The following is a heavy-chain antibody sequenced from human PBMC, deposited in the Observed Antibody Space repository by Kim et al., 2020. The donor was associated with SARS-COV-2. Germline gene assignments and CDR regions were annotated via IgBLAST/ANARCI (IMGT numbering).Heavy chain of an antibody. J-gene: IGHJ4*02. CDR1: GGTFSSYA. CDR3: ARSYLTRYCSGGSCHRGPFDY. Sequence: SVKVSCKASGGTFSSYAISWVRQAPGQGLEWMGGIIPIFGTANYAQKFQGRVTITADESTSTAYMELSSLRSEDTAVYYCARSYLTRYCSGGSCHRGPFDYWGQGTLVTVSS. D-gene: IGHD2-15*01. CDR2: IIPIFGTA. V-gene: IGHV1-69*13.